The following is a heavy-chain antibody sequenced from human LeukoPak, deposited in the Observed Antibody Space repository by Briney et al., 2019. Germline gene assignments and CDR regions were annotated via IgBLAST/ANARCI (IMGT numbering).Heavy chain of an antibody. J-gene: IGHJ4*02. CDR3: ARYLVVVATWDY. V-gene: IGHV3-30-3*01. CDR1: GFTFSSYA. Sequence: GGSLRLSCAASGFTFSSYAMHWVRQAPGKGLEWVAVISYDGSNKYYADSVKGRFTISRDNSKNTLYLQMNSLRAEDTAVYYCARYLVVVATWDYWGQGTLVTVSS. CDR2: ISYDGSNK. D-gene: IGHD2-15*01.